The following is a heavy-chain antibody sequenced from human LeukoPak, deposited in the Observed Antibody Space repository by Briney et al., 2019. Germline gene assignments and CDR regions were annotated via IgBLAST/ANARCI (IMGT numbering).Heavy chain of an antibody. Sequence: SETLSLTCTVSGGSITSGTYYWSWIRQHPGKGLEWIGYIDYSGSTNYNPSLKSRVTISVDTSKSQFSLKLSSVTAADTAVYHCARDSGSSRWYYGMDVWGQGTTVTVS. D-gene: IGHD6-13*01. V-gene: IGHV4-31*03. CDR2: IDYSGST. CDR3: ARDSGSSRWYYGMDV. J-gene: IGHJ6*02. CDR1: GGSITSGTYY.